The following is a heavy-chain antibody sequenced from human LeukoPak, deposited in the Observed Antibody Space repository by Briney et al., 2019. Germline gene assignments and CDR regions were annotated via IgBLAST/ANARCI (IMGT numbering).Heavy chain of an antibody. CDR1: GFTVSSNY. V-gene: IGHV3-66*04. CDR3: ARHRRYCSGDNCYSGHDY. J-gene: IGHJ4*02. D-gene: IGHD2-15*01. Sequence: PGGSLRLSCATSGFTVSSNYMNWVRQAPGQGLEWVSSIYSGGNTYYADSVKGRFTISRDNSKNTLYLQMNSLRAEDTGLYYCARHRRYCSGDNCYSGHDYWGQGTLVIVSS. CDR2: IYSGGNT.